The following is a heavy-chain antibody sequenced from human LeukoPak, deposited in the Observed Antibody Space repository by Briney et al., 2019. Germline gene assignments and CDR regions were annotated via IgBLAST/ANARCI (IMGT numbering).Heavy chain of an antibody. Sequence: SETLSLTCAVYGGSFSGYYWSWIRQPPGKGLEWIGEINHSGSTNYNPSLKSRVTISVDTSKNQFSLKLSSVTAADTAVYYCARAKLGNIVVVPAARPNYYYMDVWGEGTTVTVSS. CDR2: INHSGST. J-gene: IGHJ6*03. V-gene: IGHV4-34*01. D-gene: IGHD2-2*01. CDR1: GGSFSGYY. CDR3: ARAKLGNIVVVPAARPNYYYMDV.